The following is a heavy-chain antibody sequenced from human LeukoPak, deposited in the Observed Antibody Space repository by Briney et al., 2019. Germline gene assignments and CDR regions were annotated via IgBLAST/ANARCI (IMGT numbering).Heavy chain of an antibody. V-gene: IGHV3-7*01. CDR1: GFTFSSYW. D-gene: IGHD4-11*01. CDR3: ARDNVGTVTTPFDH. CDR2: IKQDGSEK. Sequence: GGSLRLSCAASGFTFSSYWMSWVRQAPGKGLEWVANIKQDGSEKYYVDSVKGRFTISRDNAKNSLYLQMNSLRAEDTAVYYCARDNVGTVTTPFDHWGQGTLVTVSS. J-gene: IGHJ4*02.